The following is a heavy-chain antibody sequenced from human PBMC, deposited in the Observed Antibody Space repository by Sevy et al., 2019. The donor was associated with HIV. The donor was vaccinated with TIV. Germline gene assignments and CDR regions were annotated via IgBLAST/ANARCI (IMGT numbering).Heavy chain of an antibody. V-gene: IGHV3-30*04. CDR1: GFTFSDYD. D-gene: IGHD2-21*02. CDR2: MSHDGNYK. Sequence: GGSLRLSCAASGFTFSDYDMHWVRQAPGKGLEWVAVMSHDGNYKNHADSVKVRFTISGDNFKNTLYLQMNSLRVEVTAVYFCARLFSCGGDCYYLDYRGQGAPVTVSS. CDR3: ARLFSCGGDCYYLDY. J-gene: IGHJ4*02.